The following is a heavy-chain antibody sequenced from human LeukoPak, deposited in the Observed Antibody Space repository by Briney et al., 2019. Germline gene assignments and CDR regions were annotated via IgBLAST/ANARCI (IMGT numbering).Heavy chain of an antibody. J-gene: IGHJ4*02. V-gene: IGHV3-23*01. CDR1: GFTFSTHA. Sequence: PGGSLRLSCAASGFTFSTHAMSWVRQAPGKGLEWVSAISGSGGSTNYADSVKGRSTISRDSSKNTLYLQMNSLRAEDTALYYCAKNFYGDRTQYYFDYWGQGTLVTVSS. CDR3: AKNFYGDRTQYYFDY. CDR2: ISGSGGST. D-gene: IGHD3-10*01.